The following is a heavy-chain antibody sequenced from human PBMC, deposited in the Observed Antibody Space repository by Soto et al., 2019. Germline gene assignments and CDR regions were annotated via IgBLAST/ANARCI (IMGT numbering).Heavy chain of an antibody. D-gene: IGHD1-20*01. CDR1: GFTFSSYA. V-gene: IGHV3-23*01. J-gene: IGHJ6*02. Sequence: EVQLLESGGGLVQPGGSLRLSCAASGFTFSSYAMSWVRQAPGKGLEWVSAISGSGGSTYYADSVKGRFTISRDNSKITLYLQMNSLRAEDTAVYYCAKAIFVYNWIHPQAPPSMDVWGQGTTVTVSS. CDR2: ISGSGGST. CDR3: AKAIFVYNWIHPQAPPSMDV.